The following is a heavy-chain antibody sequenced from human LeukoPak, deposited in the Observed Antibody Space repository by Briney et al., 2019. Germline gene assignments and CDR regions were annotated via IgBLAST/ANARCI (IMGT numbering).Heavy chain of an antibody. V-gene: IGHV3-30*01. CDR2: ISYDGNNK. J-gene: IGHJ6*03. CDR3: ARGGIPTGPYYYFYYMDA. Sequence: GSSLRLSCAASGFTFSRNVMHWVRRAPGKGLEWVALISYDGNNKFYADSVKGRFTISRDNSRNTLYLQMNSLRGEDAAVYSCARGGIPTGPYYYFYYMDAWGKGTAVTVSS. CDR1: GFTFSRNV. D-gene: IGHD3-10*01.